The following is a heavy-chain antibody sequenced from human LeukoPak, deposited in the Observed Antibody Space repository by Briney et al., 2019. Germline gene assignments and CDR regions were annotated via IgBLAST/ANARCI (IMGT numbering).Heavy chain of an antibody. J-gene: IGHJ6*02. V-gene: IGHV3-11*01. CDR2: ISSSGSTI. CDR1: GFTFSDYY. D-gene: IGHD2-21*02. Sequence: GGSLRLSCAASGFTFSDYYMSSVRQAPGKGLEWVSYISSSGSTIYYADSVKGRFTISRDNAKNSLYLQMNSLRAEDTAVYYCARDRGPVVVTASGGYYGMDVWGQGTTVTVSS. CDR3: ARDRGPVVVTASGGYYGMDV.